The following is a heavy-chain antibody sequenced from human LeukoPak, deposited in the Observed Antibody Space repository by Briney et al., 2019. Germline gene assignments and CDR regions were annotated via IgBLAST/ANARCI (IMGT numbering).Heavy chain of an antibody. CDR1: GYTFTSYG. Sequence: ASVKVSRKASGYTFTSYGISWARQAPGQGLEWMGWISAYNGNTNYAQKLQGRVTMTTDTSTSTAYMELRSLRSDDTAVYYCARTSTSCSYNWFDPWGQGTLVTASS. CDR2: ISAYNGNT. D-gene: IGHD2-2*01. V-gene: IGHV1-18*01. J-gene: IGHJ5*02. CDR3: ARTSTSCSYNWFDP.